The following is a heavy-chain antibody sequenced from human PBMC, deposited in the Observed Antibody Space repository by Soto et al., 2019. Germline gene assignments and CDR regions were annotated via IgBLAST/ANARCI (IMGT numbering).Heavy chain of an antibody. D-gene: IGHD2-2*01. V-gene: IGHV4-34*01. CDR3: ARGVYCSSTSCYWGMDV. J-gene: IGHJ6*02. Sequence: PSETQSLTCAVYGGSISGYYLSWIRQHPGKGLEWIGEINHSGSTNYNPSLKSRVTISVDTSKNQFSLKLSSVTAADTAVYYCARGVYCSSTSCYWGMDVWGQGTTVTVSS. CDR1: GGSISGYY. CDR2: INHSGST.